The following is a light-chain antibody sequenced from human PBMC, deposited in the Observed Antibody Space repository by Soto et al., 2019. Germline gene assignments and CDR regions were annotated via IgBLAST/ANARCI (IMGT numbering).Light chain of an antibody. CDR2: DVR. CDR3: TSYTSSSTLYV. CDR1: SSDVGGYNY. V-gene: IGLV2-14*01. J-gene: IGLJ1*01. Sequence: QSALTQPASVSGSPGQSITISCTGTSSDVGGYNYVSWYQQHPGKAPKLMIYDVRNRASGASNRFSGSKSGNTASLTISGLQAKDEADYYCTSYTSSSTLYVFGTGTKVTVL.